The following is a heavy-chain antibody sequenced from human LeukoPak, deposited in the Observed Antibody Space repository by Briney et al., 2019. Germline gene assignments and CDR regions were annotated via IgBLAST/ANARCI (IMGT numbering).Heavy chain of an antibody. J-gene: IGHJ4*02. D-gene: IGHD5-18*01. CDR1: GYSISSGYY. Sequence: PSETLTLTCAVSGYSISSGYYWGWIRPPPGKGLEWIGSIYHSGSTYYNPSLKNRVTISVDTSKNQFSLKLSSVTAAATAVYYCARHRDTAMFDYWGQGTLVTVSS. V-gene: IGHV4-38-2*01. CDR3: ARHRDTAMFDY. CDR2: IYHSGST.